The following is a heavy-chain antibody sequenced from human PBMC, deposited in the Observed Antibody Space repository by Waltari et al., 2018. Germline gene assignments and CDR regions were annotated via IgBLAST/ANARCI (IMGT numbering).Heavy chain of an antibody. V-gene: IGHV4-4*07. CDR1: GGSISSYY. CDR3: ARAASYSSSWYYYYYMDV. Sequence: QVQLQESGPGLVKPSETLSLTCTVSGGSISSYYWSWIQQPAGKGLEWIGRIYTSGSTNYNPSLKSRVTMSVDTSKNQFSLKLSSVTAADTAVYYCARAASYSSSWYYYYYMDVWGKGTTVTISS. J-gene: IGHJ6*03. CDR2: IYTSGST. D-gene: IGHD6-13*01.